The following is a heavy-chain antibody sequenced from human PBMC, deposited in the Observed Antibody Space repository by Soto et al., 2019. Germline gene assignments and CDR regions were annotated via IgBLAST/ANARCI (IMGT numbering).Heavy chain of an antibody. CDR3: ARGSLTSIDIVDY. CDR2: ISGAGTRT. J-gene: IGHJ4*02. D-gene: IGHD2-21*01. CDR1: GFTFSSYW. V-gene: IGHV3-74*01. Sequence: EVQLVESGGALVQPGGSLRLSCAASGFTFSSYWMQWVRQGPGKGLVWVSRISGAGTRTNYADSVRGRFTVSRDNAKNTLYLQINSLTAEDTAVYYCARGSLTSIDIVDYWGQGTLVTVSS.